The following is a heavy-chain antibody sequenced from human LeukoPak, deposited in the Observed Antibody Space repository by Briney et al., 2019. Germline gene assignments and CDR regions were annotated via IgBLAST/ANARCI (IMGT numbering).Heavy chain of an antibody. CDR2: ISGSGGST. CDR1: GFTFSSYG. V-gene: IGHV3-23*01. CDR3: AKDRATVVTLDAFDI. Sequence: GGSLRLSCAASGFTFSSYGMSWVCQAPGKGLEWVSTISGSGGSTDYADSVKGRFTISRDNSKNTLYLQMNSLRAEDTAVYYCAKDRATVVTLDAFDIWGQGTMVTVSS. D-gene: IGHD4-23*01. J-gene: IGHJ3*02.